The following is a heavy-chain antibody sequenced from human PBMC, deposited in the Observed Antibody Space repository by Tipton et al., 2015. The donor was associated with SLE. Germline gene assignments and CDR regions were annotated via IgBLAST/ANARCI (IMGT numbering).Heavy chain of an antibody. Sequence: TLSLTCTVSGVSISSSSYYWGWIRQPAGKGLEWIGRIYTSGSTNYNPSLKSRVTISVDTSKNQFSLKLSSVTAADTAVYYCARETSPFDSWGQGALVTVSS. CDR2: IYTSGST. J-gene: IGHJ4*02. CDR1: GVSISSSSYY. CDR3: ARETSPFDS. D-gene: IGHD2-2*01. V-gene: IGHV4-61*02.